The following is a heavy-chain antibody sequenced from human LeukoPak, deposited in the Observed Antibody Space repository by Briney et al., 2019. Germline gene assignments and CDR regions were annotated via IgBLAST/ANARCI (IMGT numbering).Heavy chain of an antibody. V-gene: IGHV3-7*01. J-gene: IGHJ6*03. D-gene: IGHD3-3*01. CDR2: IGEDGSEK. CDR1: GSTLRSYS. CDR3: ARLNYDFWSGVWEGYYMDV. Sequence: GGSLRLSCVASGSTLRSYSMNWVRQAPGKGLEWVANIGEDGSEKYYVDSVKGRFTISRGNAKNSLYLQVNSLRAEDTAVYYCARLNYDFWSGVWEGYYMDVWGKGTTVTVSS.